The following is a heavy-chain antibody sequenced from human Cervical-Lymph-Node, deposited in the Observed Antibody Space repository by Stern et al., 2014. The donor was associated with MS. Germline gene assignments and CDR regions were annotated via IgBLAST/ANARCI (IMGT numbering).Heavy chain of an antibody. D-gene: IGHD1-26*01. CDR1: GFSLSTNGVG. CDR2: IYWDDDK. V-gene: IGHV2-5*02. CDR3: AHITAYSGTYPPSY. Sequence: QVTLKESGPTLVKPTQTLTLTCTFSGFSLSTNGVGVGWIRQPPGKALEWLALIYWDDDKHYSPSLKSRLTITKDTSKNQVVLTMTYMDPVDTATYYCAHITAYSGTYPPSYWGQGTLVTVSS. J-gene: IGHJ4*02.